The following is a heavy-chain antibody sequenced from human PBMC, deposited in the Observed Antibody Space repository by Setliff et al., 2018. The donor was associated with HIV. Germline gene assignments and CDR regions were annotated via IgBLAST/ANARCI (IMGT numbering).Heavy chain of an antibody. D-gene: IGHD6-19*01. J-gene: IGHJ4*02. CDR3: ARVVYDSGWKYFDY. CDR2: VDWNNDK. Sequence: GSGPTLVNPTQTLTLTCNFSGFSLTTSGMCVSWIRQPPGKALEWLARVDWNNDKFYSTSLKTRLTISKATSRNQVVLTMTDVDPMDTATYYCARVVYDSGWKYFDYWGQGTLVTVSS. CDR1: GFSLTTSGMC. V-gene: IGHV2-70*17.